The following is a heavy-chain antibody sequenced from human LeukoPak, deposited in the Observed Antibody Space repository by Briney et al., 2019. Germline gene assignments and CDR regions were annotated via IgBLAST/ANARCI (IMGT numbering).Heavy chain of an antibody. V-gene: IGHV1-69*01. CDR3: ASIPRITMVRGVILSHANNDY. CDR1: GGTFSSYA. Sequence: SVKVSCKASGGTFSSYAISWVRQAPGQGLEWMGGIIPIFGTANYAQKFQGRVTITADESTSTAYMELSSLRSEDTAVYYCASIPRITMVRGVILSHANNDYWGQGTLVTVSS. J-gene: IGHJ4*02. D-gene: IGHD3-10*01. CDR2: IIPIFGTA.